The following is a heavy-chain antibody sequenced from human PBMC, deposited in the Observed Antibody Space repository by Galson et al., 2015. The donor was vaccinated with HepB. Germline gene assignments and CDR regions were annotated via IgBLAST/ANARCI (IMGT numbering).Heavy chain of an antibody. Sequence: SVKVSCKASGYTFTSYYMHWVRQAPGQGPEWMGIINPSGGSTSYAQKFQGRVTMTRDTSTSTVYMELSSLRSEDTAVYYCARSLGEGVIVATAPGDYGMDVWGQGTTVTVSS. D-gene: IGHD5-12*01. V-gene: IGHV1-46*01. J-gene: IGHJ6*02. CDR1: GYTFTSYY. CDR2: INPSGGST. CDR3: ARSLGEGVIVATAPGDYGMDV.